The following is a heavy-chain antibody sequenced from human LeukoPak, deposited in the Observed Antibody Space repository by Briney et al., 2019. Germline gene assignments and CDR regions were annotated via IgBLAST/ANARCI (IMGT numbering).Heavy chain of an antibody. J-gene: IGHJ4*02. Sequence: GXXLRLSCATSGITFSNYWMHWVRQAPGKGLVWVSHIIQDGSATFYADSVKGRFTISRDNAKNTVYLQMNSLTAEDTAVYYCATDDYRGLGYWGQGTLVTVSS. CDR3: ATDDYRGLGY. CDR2: IIQDGSAT. D-gene: IGHD3-16*01. V-gene: IGHV3-74*01. CDR1: GITFSNYW.